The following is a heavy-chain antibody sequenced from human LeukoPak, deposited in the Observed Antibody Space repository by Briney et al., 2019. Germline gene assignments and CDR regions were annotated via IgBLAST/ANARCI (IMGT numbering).Heavy chain of an antibody. V-gene: IGHV4-30-4*01. Sequence: PSQTLSLTCTVSGGSISSGDYYWSWIRQPPGKGLEWIGYIYYSGSTYYNPSLKSRVTISLDTSKNQFSLNLSSVTAADTAVYYCARTVRWLLSPHNGMDVWGQGTTVTVSS. CDR2: IYYSGST. CDR3: ARTVRWLLSPHNGMDV. J-gene: IGHJ6*02. CDR1: GGSISSGDYY. D-gene: IGHD3-3*01.